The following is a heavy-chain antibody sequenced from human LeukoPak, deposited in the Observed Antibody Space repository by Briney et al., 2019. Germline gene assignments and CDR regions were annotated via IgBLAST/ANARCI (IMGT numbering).Heavy chain of an antibody. CDR1: GFTFSSYGM. D-gene: IGHD3-9*01. V-gene: IGHV4-4*02. J-gene: IGHJ5*02. CDR2: IYHSGST. Sequence: PGGSLRLSCAASGFTFSSYGMSWVRQPPGKGLEWIGEIYHSGSTNYNPSLKSRVTISVDKSKSQFSLKLSSVTAADTAVYYCARETYYDILTGSDWFDPWGQGTLVTVSS. CDR3: ARETYYDILTGSDWFDP.